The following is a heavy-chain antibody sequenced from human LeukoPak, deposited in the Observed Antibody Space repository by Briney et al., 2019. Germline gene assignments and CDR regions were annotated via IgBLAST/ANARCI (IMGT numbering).Heavy chain of an antibody. J-gene: IGHJ4*02. CDR3: AYWAGTVAAFNGPFDY. Sequence: HPGGSLRLSCAAAGFTFSSYSMNWVRQAPGKGLEWISYISISRGTVYYADSVKGRFTISRDNTKNSVYLQMNSLRVEDTAVYYCAYWAGTVAAFNGPFDYRGRGTRVTVSS. V-gene: IGHV3-48*04. CDR1: GFTFSSYS. D-gene: IGHD2-15*01. CDR2: ISISRGTV.